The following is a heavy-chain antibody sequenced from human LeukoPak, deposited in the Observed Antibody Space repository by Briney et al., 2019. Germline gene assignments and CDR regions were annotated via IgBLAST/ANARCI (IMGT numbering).Heavy chain of an antibody. CDR3: ARASDRLQPPDY. CDR2: IYYSGST. D-gene: IGHD4-11*01. CDR1: GGSISNYY. J-gene: IGHJ4*02. Sequence: PSETLSLTCTVSGGSISNYYRTWIRQPPGKGLEWIGYIYYSGSTNYNPSLKSRVTISVDTSKNQFSLKLSSVTAADTAMYYCARASDRLQPPDYWGQGTLVTVSS. V-gene: IGHV4-59*01.